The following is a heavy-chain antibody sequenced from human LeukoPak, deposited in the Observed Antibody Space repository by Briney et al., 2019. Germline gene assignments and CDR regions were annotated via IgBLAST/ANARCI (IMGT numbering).Heavy chain of an antibody. CDR1: GGSISSYY. CDR2: IYTSGST. D-gene: IGHD3-10*01. V-gene: IGHV4-4*07. Sequence: SETLSLTCTVSGGSISSYYWSWIRQPAGKGLEWIGRIYTSGSTNYNPSLKSRVTMSVDTSKNQFSLKLSSVTAADTAVYYCARARMVRGVENWFDPWGQGTLVTVSS. J-gene: IGHJ5*02. CDR3: ARARMVRGVENWFDP.